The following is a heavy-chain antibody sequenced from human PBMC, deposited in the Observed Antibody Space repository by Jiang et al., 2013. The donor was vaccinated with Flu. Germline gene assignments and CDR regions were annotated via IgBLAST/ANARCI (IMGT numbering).Heavy chain of an antibody. CDR1: GYSFTSYW. V-gene: IGHV5-51*01. Sequence: VESGAGGEKPGESLKISCKGSGYSFTSYWIGWVRQMPGKGLEWMGIIYPGDSDTRYSPSFQGQVTISADKSISTAYLQWSSLKASDTAMYYCARPSQPYGSGSWNFDYWGQGTLVTVSS. CDR3: ARPSQPYGSGSWNFDY. D-gene: IGHD3-10*01. CDR2: IYPGDSDT. J-gene: IGHJ4*02.